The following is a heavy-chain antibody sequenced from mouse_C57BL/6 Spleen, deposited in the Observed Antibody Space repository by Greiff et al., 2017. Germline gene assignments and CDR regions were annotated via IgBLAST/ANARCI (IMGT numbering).Heavy chain of an antibody. CDR2: ISDGGSYT. D-gene: IGHD1-1*01. CDR1: GFTFSSYA. CDR3: ARDRRDYGSSYFDY. J-gene: IGHJ2*01. V-gene: IGHV5-4*01. Sequence: EVHLVESGGGLVKPGGSLKLSCAASGFTFSSYAMSWVRQTPEKRLEWVATISDGGSYTYYPDNVKGRFTISRDNAKNNLYLQKSHLKSEDTARYYCARDRRDYGSSYFDYWGQGTTLTVSS.